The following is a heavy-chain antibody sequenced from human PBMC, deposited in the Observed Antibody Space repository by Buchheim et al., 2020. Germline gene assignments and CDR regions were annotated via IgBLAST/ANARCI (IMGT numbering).Heavy chain of an antibody. Sequence: EVQLLESGGGLVQPGGSLRLSCAASGFTFSSYAMSWVRQAPGKGLEWVSAISGGGNSTYYADSVKGRFTISRDNSKNTLYLQMNSLRAEDTAVYYCAKDRREIQLWSQDFDYWGQGTL. D-gene: IGHD5-18*01. CDR3: AKDRREIQLWSQDFDY. V-gene: IGHV3-23*01. CDR2: ISGGGNST. CDR1: GFTFSSYA. J-gene: IGHJ4*02.